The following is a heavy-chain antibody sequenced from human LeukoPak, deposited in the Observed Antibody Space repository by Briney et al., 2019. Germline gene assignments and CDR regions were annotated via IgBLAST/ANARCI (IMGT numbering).Heavy chain of an antibody. CDR1: GYTFTGYY. J-gene: IGHJ4*02. V-gene: IGHV1-2*02. D-gene: IGHD1-26*01. CDR2: INPNSGGT. CDR3: ARVYQVGATKFDY. Sequence: ASVKVSCKASGYTFTGYYMRWVRQAPGQGLEWMGWINPNSGGTNYAQKFQGRVTMTRDTSISTAYMELSRLRFDDTAVYYCARVYQVGATKFDYWGQGTLVTVSS.